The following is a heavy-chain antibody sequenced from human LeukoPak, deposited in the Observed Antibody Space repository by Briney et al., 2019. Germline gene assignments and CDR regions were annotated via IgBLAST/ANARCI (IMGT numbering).Heavy chain of an antibody. CDR3: AKDPLMYSSSCYPNWFDP. CDR2: ITGSADTT. V-gene: IGHV3-23*01. D-gene: IGHD6-13*01. Sequence: PGGSLRLSCAASGFTFTSFAMSWVRQAPGKGLEWVSGITGSADTTYYADSVKGRFTISRDNSKNTLYLQMNSLRAEDTALYYCAKDPLMYSSSCYPNWFDPWGQGTLVTASS. CDR1: GFTFTSFA. J-gene: IGHJ5*02.